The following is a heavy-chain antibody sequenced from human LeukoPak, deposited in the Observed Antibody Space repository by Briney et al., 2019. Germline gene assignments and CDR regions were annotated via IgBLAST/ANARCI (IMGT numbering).Heavy chain of an antibody. CDR1: GFTFSTYV. D-gene: IGHD3-10*01. V-gene: IGHV3-21*06. CDR3: ARDPYYGSGPFRLY. Sequence: GGSLRLSCAASGFTFSTYVMHWVRQVPGKGLDWVSYIDNTSRYIEYADSVKGRFTISRDNARNLVYLQMDTLRSDDTAVYCARDPYYGSGPFRLYWGQGILVTVS. J-gene: IGHJ4*02. CDR2: IDNTSRYI.